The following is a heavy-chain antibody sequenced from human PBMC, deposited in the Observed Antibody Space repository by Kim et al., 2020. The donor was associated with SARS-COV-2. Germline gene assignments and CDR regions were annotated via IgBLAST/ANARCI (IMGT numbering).Heavy chain of an antibody. J-gene: IGHJ4*02. CDR2: IHYSGAI. V-gene: IGHV4-39*01. CDR3: ARPRIAVSGAVDF. Sequence: SETLSLTCTVSGASISGSNYYWAWFRQPPGRGLEWIGSIHYSGAIYSNPSFKPRVVISVDKSKNQFSLNLNSVTSADAAVYFCARPRIAVSGAVDFWGQGTPVAISS. CDR1: GASISGSNYY. D-gene: IGHD6-19*01.